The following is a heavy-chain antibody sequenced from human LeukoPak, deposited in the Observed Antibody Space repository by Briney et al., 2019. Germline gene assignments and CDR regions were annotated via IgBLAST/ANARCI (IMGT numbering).Heavy chain of an antibody. J-gene: IGHJ6*02. CDR2: IGGGGDT. CDR3: VRSTGYFYYGMDV. Sequence: GGSLSLSCAASGFSFTNYAIYWVRQAPGAGLEWVSVIGGGGDTTYADSVKGRFTISRDNSRNTVYLQMDSLRADDMAVYYCVRSTGYFYYGMDVWGQGTTVT. CDR1: GFSFTNYA. V-gene: IGHV3-23*01.